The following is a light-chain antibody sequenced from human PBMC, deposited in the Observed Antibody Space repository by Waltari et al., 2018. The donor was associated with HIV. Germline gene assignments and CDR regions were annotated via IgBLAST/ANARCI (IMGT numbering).Light chain of an antibody. Sequence: QSVLTQPPSASGTPGQRITISCSGSSSKIGNNYVHWYQHLPGTAPKLLIYRNNQRASWVPDRFSGSKSGTSASLAISGLRSEYEADYYCVTWADRSSGPVVFGGGTKVTVL. CDR2: RNN. CDR1: SSKIGNNY. V-gene: IGLV1-47*01. CDR3: VTWADRSSGPVV. J-gene: IGLJ2*01.